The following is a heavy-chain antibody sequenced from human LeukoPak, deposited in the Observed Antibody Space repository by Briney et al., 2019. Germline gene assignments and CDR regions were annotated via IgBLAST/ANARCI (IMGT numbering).Heavy chain of an antibody. J-gene: IGHJ6*04. CDR3: AELGITMIGGV. D-gene: IGHD3-10*02. V-gene: IGHV3-30*18. CDR1: GFSFNNYA. Sequence: GGSLRLSCAASGFSFNNYAMYWVRQAPGKGLEWVALISYDGGDKYYAESMKGRITISRDNAKNSLYLQMNNLRTEDTAVYYCAELGITMIGGVWGKGTTVTISS. CDR2: ISYDGGDK.